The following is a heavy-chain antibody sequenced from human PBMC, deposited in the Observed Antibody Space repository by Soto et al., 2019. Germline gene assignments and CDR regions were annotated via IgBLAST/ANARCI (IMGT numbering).Heavy chain of an antibody. Sequence: SETLSLTCTFSGCSISSYYWSWIRQPPGKGLEWIGYIYYSGSTNYNPSLKSRVTISVDTSKNQFSLKLSSVTAADTAVYYCARWVPTATILFDYWGQGTLVTVSS. CDR3: ARWVPTATILFDY. J-gene: IGHJ4*02. D-gene: IGHD1-1*01. V-gene: IGHV4-59*01. CDR2: IYYSGST. CDR1: GCSISSYY.